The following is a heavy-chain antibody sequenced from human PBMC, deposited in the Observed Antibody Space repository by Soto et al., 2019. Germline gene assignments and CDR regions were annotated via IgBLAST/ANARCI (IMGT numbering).Heavy chain of an antibody. J-gene: IGHJ4*02. Sequence: GGSLRLSCAASGFTFSIYAMSWVRQAPGKGLEWVSTINNSGGSTYYADSVKGRFTISRDNSRNTLYLLMNSLRAEDTAVYYCANGLAVAGTSYYFDSWGQGTLVTVSS. V-gene: IGHV3-23*01. CDR1: GFTFSIYA. CDR3: ANGLAVAGTSYYFDS. D-gene: IGHD6-19*01. CDR2: INNSGGST.